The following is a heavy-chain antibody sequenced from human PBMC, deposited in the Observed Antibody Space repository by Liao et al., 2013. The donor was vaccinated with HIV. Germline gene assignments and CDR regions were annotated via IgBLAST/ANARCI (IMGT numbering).Heavy chain of an antibody. CDR2: IYYSGST. D-gene: IGHD3-22*01. CDR3: ARGANYYDSSGYYEDYWYFDL. J-gene: IGHJ2*01. V-gene: IGHV4-39*07. Sequence: QVQLQESGPGLVKPSETLSLTCTVSGDSISSSSYYWSWIRQPPGKGLEWIGYIYYSGSTYYNPSLKSRVTISLDTSKNQFSLKLSSVTAADTAVYYCARGANYYDSSGYYEDYWYFDLWGRGTLVTVSS. CDR1: GDSISSSSYY.